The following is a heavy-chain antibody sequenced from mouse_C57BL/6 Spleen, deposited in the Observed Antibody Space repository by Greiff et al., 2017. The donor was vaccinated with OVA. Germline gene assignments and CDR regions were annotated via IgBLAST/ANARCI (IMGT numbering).Heavy chain of an antibody. D-gene: IGHD2-1*01. CDR1: GYTFTDYY. Sequence: VQLQQSGPVLVKPGASVKMSCKASGYTFTDYYMNWVKQSHGKSLEWIGVINPYNGGTSYNQKFKGKATLTVDKSSSTAYMELNSLTSEDSAVYYSARRPDGNYVYAMDYWGQGTSVTVSS. CDR3: ARRPDGNYVYAMDY. J-gene: IGHJ4*01. V-gene: IGHV1-19*01. CDR2: INPYNGGT.